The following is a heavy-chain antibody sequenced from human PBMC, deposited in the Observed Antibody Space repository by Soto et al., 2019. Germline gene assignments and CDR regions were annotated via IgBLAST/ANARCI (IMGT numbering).Heavy chain of an antibody. CDR1: GGTFSSYA. J-gene: IGHJ6*02. V-gene: IGHV1-69*13. CDR3: ASPYCSGGSCYGYYYGMEV. D-gene: IGHD2-15*01. CDR2: IIPIFGTA. Sequence: SVKVSCKASGGTFSSYAISWVRQAPGQGLEWMGGIIPIFGTANYAQKFQGRVTITADESTSTAYMELSSLRSEDTAVYYCASPYCSGGSCYGYYYGMEVWGQGTTVTVSS.